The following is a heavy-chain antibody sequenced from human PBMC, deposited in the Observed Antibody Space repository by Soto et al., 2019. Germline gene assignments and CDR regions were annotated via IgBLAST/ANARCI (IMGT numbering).Heavy chain of an antibody. CDR3: ARAYSSGCPDY. Sequence: SETLSLTCTVSGGSISSYYWSWIRQPPGKGLEWIGYIYYSGSTNYNPSLKSRVTISVDTSKNQFSLKLSSVTAADTAVYYCARAYSSGCPDYWGQGTLVTVSS. CDR1: GGSISSYY. D-gene: IGHD6-19*01. J-gene: IGHJ4*02. V-gene: IGHV4-59*01. CDR2: IYYSGST.